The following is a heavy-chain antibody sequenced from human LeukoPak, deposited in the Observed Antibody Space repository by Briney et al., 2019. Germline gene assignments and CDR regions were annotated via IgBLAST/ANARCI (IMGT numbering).Heavy chain of an antibody. CDR3: ARANYIWGSYVY. CDR1: GGSISDYF. J-gene: IGHJ4*02. Sequence: SETLSLTCIVSGGSISDYFWSWIRQPAGKGLEWIGHMSTSGNTNYNPSHRSRVTMSLDTSKNQFSLKVNPVTAADTAVYYCARANYIWGSYVYWGQGTLVTVSS. CDR2: MSTSGNT. V-gene: IGHV4-4*07. D-gene: IGHD3-16*01.